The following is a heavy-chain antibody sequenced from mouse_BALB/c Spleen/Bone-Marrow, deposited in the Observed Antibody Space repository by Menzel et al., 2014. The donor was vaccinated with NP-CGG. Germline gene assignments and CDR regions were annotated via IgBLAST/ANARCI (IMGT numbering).Heavy chain of an antibody. CDR1: GFDFSGYW. CDR3: ARLNYYGSLFV. CDR2: INPDSSTI. J-gene: IGHJ1*01. V-gene: IGHV4-1*02. Sequence: EVKLMESGGGLVQPGGSLKLSCAASGFDFSGYWMSWVRQAPGKGLEWIGEINPDSSTINYTPSLKDKFIISRDNAKNTPYLQMSKVRSEDTALYYCARLNYYGSLFVWGAGTTVTVSS. D-gene: IGHD1-1*01.